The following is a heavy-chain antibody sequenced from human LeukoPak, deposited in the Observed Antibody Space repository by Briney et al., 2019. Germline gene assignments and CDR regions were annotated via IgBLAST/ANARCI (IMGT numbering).Heavy chain of an antibody. V-gene: IGHV1-8*01. Sequence: ASVKVSCKASGYTFTSYDINWVRQATGQGLEWMGWMNPNSGNTGYAQKFQGRVTMTRNTSISTAYMELSSLRSEDTAVYYCARYSTVVRDYYYMDVWGKGTTVTISS. D-gene: IGHD4-23*01. CDR3: ARYSTVVRDYYYMDV. J-gene: IGHJ6*03. CDR2: MNPNSGNT. CDR1: GYTFTSYD.